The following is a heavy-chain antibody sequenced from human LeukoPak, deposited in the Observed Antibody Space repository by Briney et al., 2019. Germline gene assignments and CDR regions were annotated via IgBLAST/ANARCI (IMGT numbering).Heavy chain of an antibody. J-gene: IGHJ5*02. D-gene: IGHD1-26*01. CDR3: ARGGGIGTIAVPWFDP. Sequence: SETLSLTCTVSGGSVSSGSYYWSWIRQPPGKGLEWIGYIYYSGSTNYNPSLKSRVTISVDTSKNQFSLKLSSVTAADTAVYYCARGGGIGTIAVPWFDPWGQGTLVTASS. CDR1: GGSVSSGSYY. CDR2: IYYSGST. V-gene: IGHV4-61*01.